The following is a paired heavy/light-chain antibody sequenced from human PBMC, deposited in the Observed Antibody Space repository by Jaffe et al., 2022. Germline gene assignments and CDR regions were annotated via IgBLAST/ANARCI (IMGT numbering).Light chain of an antibody. CDR2: DAS. CDR3: QQYDNRPIT. Sequence: DIQMTQSPSSLSASVGDRVTITCQASQDISNYLNWYQQKPGKAPKLLIYDASNLETGVPSRFSGSGSGTDFTFTISSLQPEDIATYYCQQYDNRPITFGQGTRLEIK. J-gene: IGKJ5*01. V-gene: IGKV1-33*01. CDR1: QDISNY.
Heavy chain of an antibody. CDR1: GFTFSSYG. CDR2: IRYDGSNK. J-gene: IGHJ4*02. CDR3: AKGVSWFAGTAMDDLTIFDY. V-gene: IGHV3-30*02. D-gene: IGHD5-18*01. Sequence: QVQLVESGGGVVQPGGSLRLSCAASGFTFSSYGMHWVRQAPGKGLEWVAFIRYDGSNKYYADSVKGRFTISRDNSKNTLYLQMNSLRAEDTAVYYCAKGVSWFAGTAMDDLTIFDYWGQGTLVTVSS.